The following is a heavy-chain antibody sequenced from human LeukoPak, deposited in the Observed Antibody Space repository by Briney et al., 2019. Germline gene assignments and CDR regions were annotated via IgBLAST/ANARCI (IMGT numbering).Heavy chain of an antibody. D-gene: IGHD3-10*02. Sequence: ASVKVSCKASGYTFSSYGISWVRQAPGQGLEWMGWISAYNGNTNYAQKLQGRATMTTDTSTSTAYMEPKSLSCDDTAVFLCAGATMSRRTDYWGQGTLVTVSS. V-gene: IGHV1-18*01. J-gene: IGHJ4*02. CDR3: AGATMSRRTDY. CDR1: GYTFSSYG. CDR2: ISAYNGNT.